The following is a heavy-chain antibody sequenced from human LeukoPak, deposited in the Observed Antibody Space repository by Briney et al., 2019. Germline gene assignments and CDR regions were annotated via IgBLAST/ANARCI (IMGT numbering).Heavy chain of an antibody. V-gene: IGHV3-30*02. CDR3: AKPPLGGAAHFDY. D-gene: IGHD3-3*01. Sequence: QPGGSLRLSCAASGFTFTTYAMHWVRQAPGKGLEWVAFIRYDGSNKYYADSVKGRFTISRDNSKNTLYLQMNSLRAEDTAVYYCAKPPLGGAAHFDYWGQGTLVTVSS. CDR2: IRYDGSNK. J-gene: IGHJ4*02. CDR1: GFTFTTYA.